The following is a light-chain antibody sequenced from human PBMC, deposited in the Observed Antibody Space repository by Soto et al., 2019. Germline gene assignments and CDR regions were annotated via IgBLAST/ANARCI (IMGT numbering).Light chain of an antibody. CDR2: EGN. CDR1: SSDVGSYNL. V-gene: IGLV2-23*01. J-gene: IGLJ2*01. Sequence: QSALTQPASVSGSPGQSITLSCTGTSSDVGSYNLVSWYQQHPGKAPKLMIYEGNKRPSGVSNRFSGSKSGNTASLTISGLQAEDEADHYCCSYTGSSTFVFGGGTKLTVL. CDR3: CSYTGSSTFV.